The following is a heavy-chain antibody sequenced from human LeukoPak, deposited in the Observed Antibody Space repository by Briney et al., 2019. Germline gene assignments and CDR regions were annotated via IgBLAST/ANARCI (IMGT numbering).Heavy chain of an antibody. CDR2: ISGRGGDT. Sequence: GGSLRLSCVGSGFTFGNYAMNWVRQAPGKGLEWVAAISGRGGDTFYADSVKGRFTISRDNSKNTLYLQMNSLRAEDTAVYYCARDAPDYDYVWGSYRFDYWGQGTLVTVSS. CDR3: ARDAPDYDYVWGSYRFDY. J-gene: IGHJ4*02. CDR1: GFTFGNYA. D-gene: IGHD3-16*02. V-gene: IGHV3-23*01.